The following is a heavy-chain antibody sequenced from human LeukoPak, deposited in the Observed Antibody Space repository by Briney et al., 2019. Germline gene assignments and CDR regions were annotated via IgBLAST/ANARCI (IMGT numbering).Heavy chain of an antibody. CDR2: INHSGST. D-gene: IGHD3-10*01. CDR1: GGSISSRSYY. V-gene: IGHV4-39*07. CDR3: ARGPGRYYYGSGSHLDY. Sequence: SETLSLTCSVSGGSISSRSYYWSWIRQPPGKGLEWIGEINHSGSTNYNPSLKSRVTISVDTSKNQFSLKLSSVTAADTAVYYCARGPGRYYYGSGSHLDYWGQGTLVTVSS. J-gene: IGHJ4*02.